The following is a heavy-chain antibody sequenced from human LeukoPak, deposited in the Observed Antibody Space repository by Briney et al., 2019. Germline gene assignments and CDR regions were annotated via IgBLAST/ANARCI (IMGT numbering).Heavy chain of an antibody. Sequence: GGSLRLSCVVSGIPFSDYYMNWIRQAPGQGLEWISYISTSGSYTAYAHSVKGRFTISRDDAKSALYLQMDSLRLEDTAVYYCAAGTAADFWGQGSLVTVCS. J-gene: IGHJ4*02. D-gene: IGHD6-13*01. V-gene: IGHV3-11*03. CDR2: ISTSGSYT. CDR3: AAGTAADF. CDR1: GIPFSDYY.